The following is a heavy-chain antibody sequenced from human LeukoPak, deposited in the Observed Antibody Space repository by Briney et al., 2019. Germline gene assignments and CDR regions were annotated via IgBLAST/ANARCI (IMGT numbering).Heavy chain of an antibody. J-gene: IGHJ4*02. V-gene: IGHV3-73*01. CDR2: IRSKANSYET. CDR1: GFTFSGSA. CDR3: TRHTVVTGPFDY. Sequence: GGSLRLSCAASGFTFSGSAMHWVRQASGKGLEWVGRIRSKANSYETAYAASVKGRFTISRDDSKNTAYLQMNSLKTEDTAVYYCTRHTVVTGPFDYWGQGTLVTVSS. D-gene: IGHD2-21*02.